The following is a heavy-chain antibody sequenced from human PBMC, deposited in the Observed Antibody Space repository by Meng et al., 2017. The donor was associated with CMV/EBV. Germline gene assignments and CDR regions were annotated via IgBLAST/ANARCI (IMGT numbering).Heavy chain of an antibody. CDR3: AAYCSSTSCYI. Sequence: SCKGSGYSFTSYWIGWVRQAPGKGLEWVSSISSSSSYIYYADSAKGRFTISRDNAKNSLYLQMNSLRAEDTAVYYCAAYCSSTSCYIWGQGTLVTVSS. CDR2: ISSSSSYI. D-gene: IGHD2-2*02. CDR1: GYSFTSYW. V-gene: IGHV3-21*01. J-gene: IGHJ4*02.